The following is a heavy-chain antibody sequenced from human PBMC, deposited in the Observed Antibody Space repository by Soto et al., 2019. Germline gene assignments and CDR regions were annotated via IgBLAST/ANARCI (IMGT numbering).Heavy chain of an antibody. D-gene: IGHD2-2*01. Sequence: SETLSLTCSVSGDSISNSYWAWIRQPPGKGLEWIGYIYYSGSTNYNPSLKSRVTISVDTSKNQFSLKLSSVTAADTAVYYCAREGLYDCSSTSCYFDYWGQGTQVTVSS. CDR3: AREGLYDCSSTSCYFDY. J-gene: IGHJ4*02. CDR2: IYYSGST. CDR1: GDSISNSY. V-gene: IGHV4-59*01.